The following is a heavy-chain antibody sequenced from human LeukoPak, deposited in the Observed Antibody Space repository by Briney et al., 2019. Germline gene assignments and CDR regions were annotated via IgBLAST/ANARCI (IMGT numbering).Heavy chain of an antibody. D-gene: IGHD2-2*01. J-gene: IGHJ6*04. V-gene: IGHV4-31*03. CDR2: IYYSGST. CDR1: GGSISSGGYY. CDR3: ASAVVPAAKDYYGMDV. Sequence: PSQTLSLTCTVSGGSISSGGYYWSWIRQHPGTGLEWIGCIYYSGSTYYNPSLKSRVTISVDTSKNQFSLKLSSVTAADTAVYYCASAVVPAAKDYYGMDVWGKGTTVTVSS.